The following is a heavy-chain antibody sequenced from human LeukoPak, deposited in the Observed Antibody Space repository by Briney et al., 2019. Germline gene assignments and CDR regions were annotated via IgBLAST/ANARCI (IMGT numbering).Heavy chain of an antibody. Sequence: ASVKVSCKASGYTFTSYDINWVRQATGQGLEWMGWMNPNSGNTGYAQKFQGRATMTRNTSIRTAYMELSSLTSEDTAVYYCARQRGYNYGYDDYWGQGTLVTVSS. D-gene: IGHD5-18*01. CDR3: ARQRGYNYGYDDY. CDR2: MNPNSGNT. J-gene: IGHJ4*02. V-gene: IGHV1-8*01. CDR1: GYTFTSYD.